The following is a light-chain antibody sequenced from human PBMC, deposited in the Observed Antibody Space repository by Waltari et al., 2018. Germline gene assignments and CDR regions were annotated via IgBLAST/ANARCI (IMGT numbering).Light chain of an antibody. CDR3: QRYNTSPYI. V-gene: IGKV1-27*01. CDR1: QDISTY. J-gene: IGKJ2*01. Sequence: DIQMTQSPTSLSESVGDRVTITCRARQDISTYLAWYKQKPGKVPELLMYGASTLQAGVPARFSGSGSGTEFTLTISSLQPEDFATYYCQRYNTSPYIFGQGTTLEMK. CDR2: GAS.